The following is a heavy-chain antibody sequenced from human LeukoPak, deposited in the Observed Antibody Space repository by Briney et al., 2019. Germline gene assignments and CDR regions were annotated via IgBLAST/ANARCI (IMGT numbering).Heavy chain of an antibody. CDR2: INHSGST. J-gene: IGHJ2*01. D-gene: IGHD5-12*01. V-gene: IGHV4-34*01. CDR3: ARRLRRGFFDL. Sequence: PSETLSLTCAVYGGSFSGYYWSWIRQPPGKGLEWIGEINHSGSTNYNPSLKSRVTISVDTSKNQFSLKLSSVTAADTAVYCCARRLRRGFFDLWGRGTLVTVSS. CDR1: GGSFSGYY.